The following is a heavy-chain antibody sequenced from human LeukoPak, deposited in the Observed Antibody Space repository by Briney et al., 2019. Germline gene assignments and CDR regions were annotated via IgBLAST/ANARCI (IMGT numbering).Heavy chain of an antibody. V-gene: IGHV3-48*03. CDR3: ARGVGRASYYYYMDV. CDR1: GFIFSSYE. CDR2: IDSSGGTI. D-gene: IGHD3-10*01. J-gene: IGHJ6*03. Sequence: GGPLRLSCAASGFIFSSYEMNWVRQAPGKGLEWVSYIDSSGGTIHYADSVKGRFTISRDNAKNSLYLQMNSLRVEDTADYYCARGVGRASYYYYMDVWGKGTTVTVSS.